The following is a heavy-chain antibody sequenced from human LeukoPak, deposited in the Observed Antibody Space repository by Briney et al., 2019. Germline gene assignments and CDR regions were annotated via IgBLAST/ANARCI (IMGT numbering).Heavy chain of an antibody. V-gene: IGHV3-53*01. Sequence: GGSLRLSCAASGFTVSSKYMSWVRQAPGKGLEWVSVIYSGGSTYYADSVKGRFTISRDNSKNTLYLQMNSLKAEDTAVYYCARERVYYDGSGYLDYWGQGTLVTVST. CDR1: GFTVSSKY. CDR2: IYSGGST. J-gene: IGHJ4*02. CDR3: ARERVYYDGSGYLDY. D-gene: IGHD3-22*01.